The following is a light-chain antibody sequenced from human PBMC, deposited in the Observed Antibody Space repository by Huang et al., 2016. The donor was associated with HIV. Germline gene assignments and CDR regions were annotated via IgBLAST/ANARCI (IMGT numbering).Light chain of an antibody. Sequence: EIVMTLSPATLSVSPGERATLSCRASQSVTSLAWYQQKPGQTPRLLIYGASTRATGIPARFSGSGSGTDFTLTISSLQSEDFAVYYCQQYNNWPSITFGQGTRLEIK. J-gene: IGKJ5*01. CDR1: QSVTS. V-gene: IGKV3-15*01. CDR3: QQYNNWPSIT. CDR2: GAS.